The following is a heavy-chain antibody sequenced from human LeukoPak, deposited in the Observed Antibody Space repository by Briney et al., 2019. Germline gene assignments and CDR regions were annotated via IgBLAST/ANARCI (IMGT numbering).Heavy chain of an antibody. J-gene: IGHJ5*02. V-gene: IGHV3-23*01. Sequence: GRSLRLSCAASGFTLSSYGMSWVRQAPGKGLEWVSGISGSGGSTYYADSVKGRFTISRDNSKNTLYLQMNSLRAEDTAVYYCAKDGGSSGWTPGDHGGRGTLLTVSS. CDR2: ISGSGGST. D-gene: IGHD6-19*01. CDR1: GFTLSSYG. CDR3: AKDGGSSGWTPGDH.